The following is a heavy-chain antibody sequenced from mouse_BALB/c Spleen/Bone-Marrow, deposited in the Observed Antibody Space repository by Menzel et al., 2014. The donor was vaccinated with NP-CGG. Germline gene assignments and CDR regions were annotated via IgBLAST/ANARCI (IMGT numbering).Heavy chain of an antibody. CDR3: ARGGNWRTMDY. D-gene: IGHD2-1*01. CDR2: IDPANGDT. J-gene: IGHJ4*01. Sequence: EVQLQQSGTDLVKPGASIRLSCTASGFNIKDTYMHWVRQRPEQGLEWIGRIDPANGDTKYDPKFQGKATITADTSSNTAYLQLSSLTSEDTAVYYCARGGNWRTMDYCGQGTSVTVSS. V-gene: IGHV14-3*02. CDR1: GFNIKDTY.